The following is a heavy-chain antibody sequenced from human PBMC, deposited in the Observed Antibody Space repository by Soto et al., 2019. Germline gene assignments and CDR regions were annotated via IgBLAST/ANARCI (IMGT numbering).Heavy chain of an antibody. D-gene: IGHD3-22*01. CDR3: ARQFDYDSSGHYYAY. J-gene: IGHJ4*02. CDR2: IIPMFGTP. V-gene: IGHV1-69*13. CDR1: GGTFSRYA. Sequence: SVKVSCKASGGTFSRYAISWVRHAPGQGLEWMGGIIPMFGTPNYAQKFQGRLSITADESTTTVYMQLSSLRSEETAVYYCARQFDYDSSGHYYAYWGQGTLVTVSS.